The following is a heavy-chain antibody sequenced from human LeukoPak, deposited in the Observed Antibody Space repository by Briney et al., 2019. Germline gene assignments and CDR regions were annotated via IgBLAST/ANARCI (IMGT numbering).Heavy chain of an antibody. V-gene: IGHV4-4*02. CDR2: TYHSGST. Sequence: SETLSLTCTVSGGSFTSSNWWTWVRQPPGKGLEWIGETYHSGSTNYNPSLKSRVTISLDKSKNQLSLKLTSVTAADTAVYYCARVRVDARGSEPFDPWGQGTLVTVSS. CDR1: GGSFTSSNW. J-gene: IGHJ5*02. CDR3: ARVRVDARGSEPFDP. D-gene: IGHD3-10*02.